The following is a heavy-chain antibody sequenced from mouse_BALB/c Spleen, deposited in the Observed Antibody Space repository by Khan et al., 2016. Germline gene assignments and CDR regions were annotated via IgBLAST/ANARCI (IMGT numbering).Heavy chain of an antibody. CDR1: GYSITSGYS. CDR3: TGSHGYYAMDY. J-gene: IGHJ4*01. Sequence: EVQLQESGPDLVKPSQSLSLTCTVTGYSITSGYSWHWIRQFPGNKLEWMGYIHYSGGTKYIPSLKSRISITRDTSKTQFFLQLNSVTPEDTVTYYCTGSHGYYAMDYWGQGTSVTVSS. CDR2: IHYSGGT. V-gene: IGHV3-1*02.